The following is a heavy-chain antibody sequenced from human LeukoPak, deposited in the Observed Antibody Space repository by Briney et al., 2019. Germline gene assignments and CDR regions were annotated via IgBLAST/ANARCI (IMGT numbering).Heavy chain of an antibody. CDR1: GFTFNNYA. Sequence: PGGSLRLSCAASGFTFNNYAMSWVRQAPGKGLEWVSSISGSGTSTYYADSVKGRFTISRDNSKNTLYLQMNSLRAEDTAVYYCAKASAMIVVVSKHFDYWGQGTLVTVSS. V-gene: IGHV3-23*01. J-gene: IGHJ4*02. CDR2: ISGSGTST. CDR3: AKASAMIVVVSKHFDY. D-gene: IGHD3-22*01.